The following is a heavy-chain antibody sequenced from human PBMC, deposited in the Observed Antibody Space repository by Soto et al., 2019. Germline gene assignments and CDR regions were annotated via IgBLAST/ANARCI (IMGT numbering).Heavy chain of an antibody. Sequence: SWKSCSDGMPGSDMNLVCRVLGQGLEWMGWINPNSGGTNYAQKFQGWVTMTRDTSISTAYMELSRLRSDDTAVYYCARDPSSDSSSWYDYWGQGTLVTVSS. CDR1: SDGMPGSD. J-gene: IGHJ4*02. CDR2: INPNSGGT. D-gene: IGHD6-13*01. CDR3: ARDPSSDSSSWYDY. V-gene: IGHV1-2*04.